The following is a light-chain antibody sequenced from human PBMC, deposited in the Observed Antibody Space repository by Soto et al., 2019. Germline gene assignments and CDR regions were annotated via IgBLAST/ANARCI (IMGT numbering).Light chain of an antibody. J-gene: IGKJ4*01. V-gene: IGKV1-33*01. CDR2: DTS. CDR1: QDISNY. CDR3: QQYDDVPRT. Sequence: DIQMTQSPSSLSASVGDRVTITCQASQDISNYLNWYHQMPAKPPKLLIYDTSTLQSGVPSRVSGSGSGTHFTLTITSLQPEDIGTYYCQQYDDVPRTFGGGTKVEI.